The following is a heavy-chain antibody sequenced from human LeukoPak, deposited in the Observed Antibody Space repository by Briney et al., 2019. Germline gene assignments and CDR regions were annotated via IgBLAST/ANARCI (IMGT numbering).Heavy chain of an antibody. CDR2: ISFDGGNK. CDR3: ARGIAVADKGLDYFDY. CDR1: GFTFISYA. D-gene: IGHD6-19*01. J-gene: IGHJ4*02. V-gene: IGHV3-30*04. Sequence: GGSLRLSCAASGFTFISYALRWVRQAPGKGLEWGAVISFDGGNKYYADSVKGRFTISRDNSNNTLYLQMNSLRAEDTAVYYCARGIAVADKGLDYFDYWGQGTLVTVSS.